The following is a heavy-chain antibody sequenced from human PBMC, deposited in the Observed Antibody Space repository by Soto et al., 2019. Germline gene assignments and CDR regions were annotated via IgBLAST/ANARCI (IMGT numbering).Heavy chain of an antibody. CDR3: AHRRRYYDSSGYYYLDY. CDR1: GFSLSTSGVG. Sequence: QITLKESGPTLMKPTQTLTLTCTFSGFSLSTSGVGVGWIRQPPGKALEWLALIYWDDDKRYSPSLKSRLTITKDTSKNQVVLTLTNMDPVDTATYYCAHRRRYYDSSGYYYLDYWGQGTLVTVSS. D-gene: IGHD3-22*01. J-gene: IGHJ4*02. CDR2: IYWDDDK. V-gene: IGHV2-5*02.